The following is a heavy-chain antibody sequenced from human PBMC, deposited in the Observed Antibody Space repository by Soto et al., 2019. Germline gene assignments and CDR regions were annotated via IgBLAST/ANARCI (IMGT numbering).Heavy chain of an antibody. CDR3: AREERRRSGGAFDL. J-gene: IGHJ3*01. Sequence: PGGSLRLSCAVSGFTVSSTYMNWVRQAPGKGLEWVSVISTGGTTDYSASVKGRFTISRDTSNNTLYLQMNNLRAEDTALYYCAREERRRSGGAFDLWGQGTVVTVSS. CDR2: ISTGGTT. CDR1: GFTVSSTY. V-gene: IGHV3-53*01. D-gene: IGHD5-12*01.